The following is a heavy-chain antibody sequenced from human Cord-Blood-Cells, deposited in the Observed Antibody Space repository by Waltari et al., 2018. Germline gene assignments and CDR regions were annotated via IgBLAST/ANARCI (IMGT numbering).Heavy chain of an antibody. CDR1: GFTFSSYN. Sequence: EVQLVESGGGLVKPGGSLRLSCAASGFTFSSYNMNWVRQAPGKGLEWVSSISSSSSYIYYADSVKGRFTISRDNAKNSLYLQMNSPRAEDTAVYYCARDRDSSSWFDYWGQGTLVTVSS. CDR3: ARDRDSSSWFDY. D-gene: IGHD6-13*01. CDR2: ISSSSSYI. V-gene: IGHV3-21*01. J-gene: IGHJ4*02.